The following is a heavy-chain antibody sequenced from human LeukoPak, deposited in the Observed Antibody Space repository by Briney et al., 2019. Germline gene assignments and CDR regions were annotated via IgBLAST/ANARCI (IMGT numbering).Heavy chain of an antibody. V-gene: IGHV3-23*01. CDR2: ISGSGGST. D-gene: IGHD6-13*01. J-gene: IGHJ4*02. CDR1: GFTFSSYA. CDR3: ARSYSSSWYFSPDY. Sequence: PGGSLRLSCAASGFTFSSYAMSWVRQAPGKGLEWVSAISGSGGSTYYADSVKGRFTISRENSKNTLYLQMNSLRAEDTAVYYCARSYSSSWYFSPDYWGQGTLVAVSS.